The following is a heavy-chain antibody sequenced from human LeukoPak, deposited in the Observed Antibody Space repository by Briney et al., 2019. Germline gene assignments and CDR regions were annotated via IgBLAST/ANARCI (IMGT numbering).Heavy chain of an antibody. V-gene: IGHV4-38-2*01. CDR3: ARAQDEYSSSRL. CDR1: GYSISSGYY. Sequence: PSETLSLTCAVSGYSISSGYYWGWIRQPPGKGLEWIGSIYHSRSTYYNPSLKSRVTISVDTSKNQFSLKVSSVTAADTAVYYCARAQDEYSSSRLWGQGTPVSVSS. D-gene: IGHD6-13*01. J-gene: IGHJ4*02. CDR2: IYHSRST.